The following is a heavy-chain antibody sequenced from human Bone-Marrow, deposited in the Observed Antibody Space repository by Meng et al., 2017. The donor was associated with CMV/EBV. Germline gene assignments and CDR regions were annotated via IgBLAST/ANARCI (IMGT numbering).Heavy chain of an antibody. Sequence: GESLKISCSASGFTFSDYSMAWVRQAPGKGLEWVANIKQDGSEKFYVGSVKGRFTISRDNAKNSLYLQMNSLRAEDTAVYYCASGYCSSTRCPFDYWGQGALVTVSS. V-gene: IGHV3-7*01. CDR1: GFTFSDYS. J-gene: IGHJ4*02. CDR2: IKQDGSEK. CDR3: ASGYCSSTRCPFDY. D-gene: IGHD2-2*01.